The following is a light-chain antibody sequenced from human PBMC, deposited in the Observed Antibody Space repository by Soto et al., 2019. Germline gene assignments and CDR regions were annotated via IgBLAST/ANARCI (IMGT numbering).Light chain of an antibody. J-gene: IGKJ5*01. CDR3: HQDNSWPPIT. CDR1: HSVRTN. V-gene: IGKV3-15*01. Sequence: EIVMKQSPDTLYVSPGEGATLSCSASHSVRTNLAWYQQKAGQAPRLLIYGASTSATGIQDRFSCSGSGTEFTLTISSMQAEDFAIYNCHQDNSWPPITFGQGTRLEIK. CDR2: GAS.